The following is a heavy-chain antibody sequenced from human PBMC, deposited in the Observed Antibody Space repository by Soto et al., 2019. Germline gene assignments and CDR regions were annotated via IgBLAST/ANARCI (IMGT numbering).Heavy chain of an antibody. CDR3: AKDRPQYCSGGSCYSYGMDV. V-gene: IGHV3-30*18. CDR2: ISYDGSNK. CDR1: GFTFRSYS. D-gene: IGHD2-15*01. Sequence: GGSLRLSCAASGFTFRSYSMNWVRQAPGKGLEWVAVISYDGSNKYYADSVKGRFTISRDNSKNTLYLQMNSLRAEDTAVYYCAKDRPQYCSGGSCYSYGMDVWGQGTTVTAP. J-gene: IGHJ6*02.